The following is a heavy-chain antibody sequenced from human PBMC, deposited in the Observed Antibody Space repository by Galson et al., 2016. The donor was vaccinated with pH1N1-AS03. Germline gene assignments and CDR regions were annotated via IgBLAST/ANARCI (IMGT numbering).Heavy chain of an antibody. CDR1: GGSISGGSYY. J-gene: IGHJ4*02. CDR3: ARGTREGKSDFDY. V-gene: IGHV4-61*02. D-gene: IGHD1-26*01. Sequence: LSFTCTVSGGSISGGSYYWSWIRQTAGEGLEWIGRIHVSGSTDNNPSLQSRVSISMDTSKNQISLDLYSVTAADTAIYYCARGTREGKSDFDYWGQGTLVTVSS. CDR2: IHVSGST.